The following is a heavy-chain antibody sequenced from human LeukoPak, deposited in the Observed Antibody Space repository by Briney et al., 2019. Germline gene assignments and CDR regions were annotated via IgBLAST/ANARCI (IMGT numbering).Heavy chain of an antibody. CDR2: ISAYNGNT. Sequence: GASVKVSCKASGYTFTSYGISWVRQAPGQGLEWMGWISAYNGNTNYAQKLQGRVTMTTDTSTSTAYMELRSLRSDDTAVYYCARDGDNQIYYYYYGMDVWGQGTTVTVSS. D-gene: IGHD1-14*01. CDR1: GYTFTSYG. V-gene: IGHV1-18*01. J-gene: IGHJ6*02. CDR3: ARDGDNQIYYYYYGMDV.